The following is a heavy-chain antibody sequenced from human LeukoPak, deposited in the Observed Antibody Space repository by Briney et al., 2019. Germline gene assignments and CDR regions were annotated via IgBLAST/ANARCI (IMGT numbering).Heavy chain of an antibody. D-gene: IGHD6-13*01. CDR3: ARVAVAGPTGWFDP. Sequence: PRGSLRLSCAASGFTFSSYSMNWVRQAPGKGLEWVSSISSSSSYIYYADSVKGRFTISRDNAKNSLYLQMNSLRAEDTAVYYCARVAVAGPTGWFDPWGQGTLVTVSS. J-gene: IGHJ5*02. V-gene: IGHV3-21*01. CDR2: ISSSSSYI. CDR1: GFTFSSYS.